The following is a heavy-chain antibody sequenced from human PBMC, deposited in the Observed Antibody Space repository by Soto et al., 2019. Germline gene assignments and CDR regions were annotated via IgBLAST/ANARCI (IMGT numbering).Heavy chain of an antibody. J-gene: IGHJ5*02. Sequence: HPGGSLRLSCAASGFTFSSYAMSWVRQAPGKGLEWVSAISGSGGSTYYADSVKGRFTISRDNSKNTLYLQMNSLRAEDTAVYYCAKGRAARSYNWFDPWGQGTLVTVSS. V-gene: IGHV3-23*01. CDR2: ISGSGGST. D-gene: IGHD6-6*01. CDR1: GFTFSSYA. CDR3: AKGRAARSYNWFDP.